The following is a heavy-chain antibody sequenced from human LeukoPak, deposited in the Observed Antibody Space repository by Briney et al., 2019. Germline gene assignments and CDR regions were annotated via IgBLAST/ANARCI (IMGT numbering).Heavy chain of an antibody. D-gene: IGHD2-8*01. V-gene: IGHV1-2*02. CDR3: ARGLIESGEQ. J-gene: IGHJ1*01. CDR2: INPNSGGT. CDR1: GYTFTGYY. Sequence: ASVKVSCKASGYTFTGYYMHWVRQAPGPGLEWMGWINPNSGGTNYEQKFQGRVTMSRDTSISTAYMELSRLRSDDTAVYYCARGLIESGEQWGQGTLVTVSS.